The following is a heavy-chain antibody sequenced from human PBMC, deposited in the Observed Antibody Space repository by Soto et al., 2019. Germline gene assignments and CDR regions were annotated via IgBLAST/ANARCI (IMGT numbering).Heavy chain of an antibody. D-gene: IGHD2-15*01. CDR1: GFSLSTSGVG. Sequence: QITLKESGPTLVKPTQTLTLTCTFSGFSLSTSGVGVGWIRQPPGKALEWLALIYWDDDKRYSPSLKSRLTITKATSKNQVVLTMTNMDPVDTATYYCARYTPIPGSSWFDPWGQGTLVTVSS. J-gene: IGHJ5*02. V-gene: IGHV2-5*02. CDR3: ARYTPIPGSSWFDP. CDR2: IYWDDDK.